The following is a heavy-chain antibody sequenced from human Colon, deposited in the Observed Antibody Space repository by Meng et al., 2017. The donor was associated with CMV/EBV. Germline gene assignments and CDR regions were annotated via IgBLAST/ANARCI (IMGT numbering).Heavy chain of an antibody. CDR2: ISGSGERT. CDR3: DGSDF. J-gene: IGHJ4*02. Sequence: AGSLRLSCAASGFTFSNYAMSWARQAPGKGLEWVSTISGSGERTHYAGSVKGRFTISRDNSKRTLYLQMNRRTAEDTADYYCDGSDFWGQGTLVTVSS. CDR1: GFTFSNYA. D-gene: IGHD5-24*01. V-gene: IGHV3-23*01.